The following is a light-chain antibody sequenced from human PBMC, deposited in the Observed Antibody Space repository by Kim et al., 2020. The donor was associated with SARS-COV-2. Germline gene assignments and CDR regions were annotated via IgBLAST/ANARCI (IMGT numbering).Light chain of an antibody. CDR3: TSYTSSTTWV. J-gene: IGLJ3*02. V-gene: IGLV2-14*01. Sequence: QSALTQPASVSGSPGQSITISCTGTSSDVGGYNYVSWYQHHPGKAPKLIIYDVIKRPSGVSDRFSGSKSSDTASLTISGLQTEDEADYYCTSYTSSTTWVFGGGTQLTVL. CDR1: SSDVGGYNY. CDR2: DVI.